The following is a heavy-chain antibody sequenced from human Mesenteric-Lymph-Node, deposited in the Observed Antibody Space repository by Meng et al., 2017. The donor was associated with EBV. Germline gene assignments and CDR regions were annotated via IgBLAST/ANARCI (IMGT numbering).Heavy chain of an antibody. CDR3: ARSLYYDILTGPTSWFDP. CDR2: IIPIFGTA. D-gene: IGHD3-9*01. V-gene: IGHV1-69*01. J-gene: IGHJ5*02. Sequence: QVQLVQSGAEVKKPGSSVKVSCKASGGTFSSYAISWVRQAPGQGLEWMGGIIPIFGTANYAQKFQGRVTITADESTSTAYMELSSLRSEDTAVYYCARSLYYDILTGPTSWFDPWGQGTLVTVSS. CDR1: GGTFSSYA.